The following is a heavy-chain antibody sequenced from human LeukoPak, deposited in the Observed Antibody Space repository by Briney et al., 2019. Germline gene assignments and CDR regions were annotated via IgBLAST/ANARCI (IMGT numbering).Heavy chain of an antibody. CDR3: ATMGSGSYFNY. CDR2: INQSGST. CDR1: GGPFSIYC. Sequence: SETLSLTCGVYGGPFSIYCWNWIRQSPGEGLEWIGEINQSGSTKYNPSLKSRVTISVDTSKNRFSLKLSSVTAADTAVYYCATMGSGSYFNYWGQGSLVTVSS. V-gene: IGHV4-34*01. J-gene: IGHJ4*02. D-gene: IGHD1-26*01.